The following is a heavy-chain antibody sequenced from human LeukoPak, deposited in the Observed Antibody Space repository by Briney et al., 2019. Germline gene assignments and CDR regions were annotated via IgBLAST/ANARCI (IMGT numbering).Heavy chain of an antibody. D-gene: IGHD3-10*01. Sequence: GASVKVSCKVSGYTLTELSMHWVRQAPGKGLEWMGGFDPEDGETIYAQKFQGRVTMTEDTSTDTAYMELSSLRPEDTAVYYCAFIPTVLLKEYYFDYWGQGTLVTVSS. V-gene: IGHV1-24*01. CDR2: FDPEDGET. J-gene: IGHJ4*02. CDR3: AFIPTVLLKEYYFDY. CDR1: GYTLTELS.